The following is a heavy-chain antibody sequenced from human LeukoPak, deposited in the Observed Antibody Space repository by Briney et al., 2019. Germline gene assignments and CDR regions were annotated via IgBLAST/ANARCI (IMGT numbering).Heavy chain of an antibody. CDR3: ARSWGYDFWSGNLLDY. D-gene: IGHD3-3*01. CDR1: GASISSTSHY. J-gene: IGHJ4*02. Sequence: SETLSLTCTVSGASISSTSHYWGWIRQPPGKGLEWVGSIYYTGSTYQNPSLKSRVTMSLDMSKNQFSLELSSVTAADTAVYHCARSWGYDFWSGNLLDYWGQGILVTVSS. V-gene: IGHV4-39*07. CDR2: IYYTGST.